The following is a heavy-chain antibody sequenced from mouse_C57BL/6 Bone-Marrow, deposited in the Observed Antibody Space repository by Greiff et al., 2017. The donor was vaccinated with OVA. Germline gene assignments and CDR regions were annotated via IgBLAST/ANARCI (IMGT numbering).Heavy chain of an antibody. CDR2: ISRGGSYT. CDR1: GFTFSSYG. V-gene: IGHV5-6*01. CDR3: ARHEDYGIFIDY. D-gene: IGHD1-1*01. Sequence: EVQLVQSGGDLVKPGASLKLSCAASGFTFSSYGMSWVRQTPDKRLEWVATISRGGSYTYYPDSVKGRSTIPVDNAKNTQYLQMSSLKSEDTAMYYCARHEDYGIFIDYWGQGTTLTVSS. J-gene: IGHJ2*01.